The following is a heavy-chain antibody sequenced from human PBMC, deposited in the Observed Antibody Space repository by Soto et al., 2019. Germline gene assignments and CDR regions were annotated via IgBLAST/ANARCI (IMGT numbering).Heavy chain of an antibody. CDR1: GFSFNTYD. CDR2: ITASGGST. Sequence: EVQLLESGGDLVQPGGSLRLSCVASGFSFNTYDMTWVRQAPGKGLEWVSAITASGGSTVYADSVRGRFTISRDNSKNILFLQINNLRVEDTALYYCGKGGHMDVWGHGTTVTVSS. V-gene: IGHV3-23*01. CDR3: GKGGHMDV. J-gene: IGHJ6*02. D-gene: IGHD1-26*01.